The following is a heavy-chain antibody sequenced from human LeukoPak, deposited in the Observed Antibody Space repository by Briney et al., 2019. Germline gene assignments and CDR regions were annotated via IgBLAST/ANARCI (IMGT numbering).Heavy chain of an antibody. CDR1: GCSISSYY. CDR2: IYYGGST. CDR3: ARMGGITMIRGVLSAFDI. J-gene: IGHJ3*02. Sequence: SESLSLSCAASGCSISSYYWSWVRQPPGKGLEWVAYIYYGGSTNYNPSLKSRVTLSVDTSKNEFSLKLSSVTAADTAVYYCARMGGITMIRGVLSAFDIWGQGTMVTVSS. D-gene: IGHD3-10*01. V-gene: IGHV4-59*01.